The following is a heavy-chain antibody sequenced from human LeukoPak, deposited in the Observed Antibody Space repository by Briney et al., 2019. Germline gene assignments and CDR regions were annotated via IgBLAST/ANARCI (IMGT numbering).Heavy chain of an antibody. CDR2: MNPNSGNT. J-gene: IGHJ6*03. V-gene: IGHV1-8*03. Sequence: ASVKVSCKASGYTFTSYDINWVRQATGQGLEWMGWMNPNSGNTGYAQKFQGRVTITRNTSISTAYMELSSLRSEDTAVYYCARSPKYCSSTSCYTHYYYYMDVWGKGTTVTVSS. CDR1: GYTFTSYD. D-gene: IGHD2-2*02. CDR3: ARSPKYCSSTSCYTHYYYYMDV.